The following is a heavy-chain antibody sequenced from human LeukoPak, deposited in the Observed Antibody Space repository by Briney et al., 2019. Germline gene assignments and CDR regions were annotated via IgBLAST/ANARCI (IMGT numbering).Heavy chain of an antibody. CDR2: VYYDGIN. J-gene: IGHJ5*02. CDR3: ARAGRWFDP. Sequence: SETLSLTCTVSGGSINNTLFYWGWIRQPPGKGLEWIGTVYYDGINYSSPSLKSRVATSVDTSKNQFSLRLSSVTAADTAVYYCARAGRWFDPWGQGTLVTVSS. CDR1: GGSINNTLFY. V-gene: IGHV4-39*07.